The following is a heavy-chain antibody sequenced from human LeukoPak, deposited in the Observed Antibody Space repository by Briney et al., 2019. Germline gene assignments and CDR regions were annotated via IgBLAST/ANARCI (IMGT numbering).Heavy chain of an antibody. CDR1: GYTFTGYS. D-gene: IGHD2-2*01. CDR3: ARDYCSSTSCYYGMDV. V-gene: IGHV1-2*04. Sequence: APVKVSCKASGYTFTGYSMHWVRQAPGQGLEWMGWINPNSGGTNYAQKFQGWVTMTRDTSISTAYMELSRLRSDDTAVYYCARDYCSSTSCYYGMDVWGKGTTVTVSS. CDR2: INPNSGGT. J-gene: IGHJ6*04.